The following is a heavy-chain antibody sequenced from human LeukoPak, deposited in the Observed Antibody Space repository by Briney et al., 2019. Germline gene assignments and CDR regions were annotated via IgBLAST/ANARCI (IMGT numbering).Heavy chain of an antibody. CDR3: ARGDSSSPWFDP. CDR1: GFTFDDYG. J-gene: IGHJ5*02. D-gene: IGHD6-6*01. CDR2: INWNGGST. V-gene: IGHV3-20*04. Sequence: GGSLRLSCAASGFTFDDYGMSWVRRAPGKGLEWVSGINWNGGSTGYADSVKGRFTISRDNAKNSLYLQMNSLRAEDTALYYCARGDSSSPWFDPWGQGTLVNVSS.